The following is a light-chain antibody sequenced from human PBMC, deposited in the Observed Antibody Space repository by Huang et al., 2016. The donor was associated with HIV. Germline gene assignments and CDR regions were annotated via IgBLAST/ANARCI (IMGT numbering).Light chain of an antibody. Sequence: DIQMPQSPSTLSASVGDRVTIPCRASQSNSTWLAWYQQKPGKAPKLLIYKASNLEDGVPSRFSGSGSGTEFTLTISSLQPDDFATYYCQQYSAYSWTFGQGTKVDIK. J-gene: IGKJ1*01. V-gene: IGKV1-5*03. CDR2: KAS. CDR3: QQYSAYSWT. CDR1: QSNSTW.